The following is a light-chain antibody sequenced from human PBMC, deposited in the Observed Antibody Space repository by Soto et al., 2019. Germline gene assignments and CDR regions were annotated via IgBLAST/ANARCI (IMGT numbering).Light chain of an antibody. V-gene: IGKV3-11*01. CDR3: QQRTNWPWT. CDR2: DSS. J-gene: IGKJ1*01. Sequence: EIVLAQSPATLSLSPGERATLTCRASQSVRNQLAWYQQKPGPAPRLLIYDSSNRATGIRGRFSGSGSGTDFAITTSSLEPEDFAVYYCQQRTNWPWTFGQGTKVEIK. CDR1: QSVRNQ.